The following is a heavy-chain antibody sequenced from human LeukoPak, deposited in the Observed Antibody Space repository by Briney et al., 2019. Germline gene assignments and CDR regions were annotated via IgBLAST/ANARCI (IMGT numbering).Heavy chain of an antibody. CDR1: GITFSSHS. V-gene: IGHV3-23*01. CDR3: ARATVGTGDAFDI. J-gene: IGHJ3*02. Sequence: PGGSLRLSCAASGITFSSHSMSWVRQAPGKGLEWVSAISGSGGSTYYADSVKGRFTISRDNSKNTMFLQMNSLRAEDTAVYYCARATVGTGDAFDIWGQGTMVTVSS. CDR2: ISGSGGST. D-gene: IGHD4-17*01.